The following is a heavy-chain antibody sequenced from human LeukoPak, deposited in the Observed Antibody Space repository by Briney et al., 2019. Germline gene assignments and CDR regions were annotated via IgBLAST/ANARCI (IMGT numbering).Heavy chain of an antibody. D-gene: IGHD6-6*01. Sequence: GGSLRLSCAASGFSFISYGMSWVRQAPGKGLEWVSAISGSGGTTYYADSVRGRFIISRDNSKSTLYFQMNSLRGEDTAIYYCAKRSPYNSSSYYLDFWGQGTLVTVSS. CDR2: ISGSGGTT. V-gene: IGHV3-23*01. CDR1: GFSFISYG. J-gene: IGHJ4*02. CDR3: AKRSPYNSSSYYLDF.